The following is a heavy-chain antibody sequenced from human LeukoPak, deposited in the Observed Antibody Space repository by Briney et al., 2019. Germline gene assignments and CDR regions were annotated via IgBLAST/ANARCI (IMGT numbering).Heavy chain of an antibody. V-gene: IGHV4-59*01. CDR3: ARVIDYYDSSGYYAAGAFDI. CDR2: IYYSGST. D-gene: IGHD3-22*01. CDR1: GGSISSYY. J-gene: IGHJ3*02. Sequence: SETLSLTCTVSGGSISSYYWSWIRQPPGKGLEWIGYIYYSGSTNYNPSLKSRVTISVDTSKNQFSLKLSSVTAADTAVYYCARVIDYYDSSGYYAAGAFDIGGQGTMVTVSS.